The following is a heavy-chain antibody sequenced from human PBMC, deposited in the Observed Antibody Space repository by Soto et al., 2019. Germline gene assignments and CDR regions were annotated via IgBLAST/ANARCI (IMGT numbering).Heavy chain of an antibody. J-gene: IGHJ4*02. CDR3: ARPKGSYSSGYYYFDY. CDR1: GGTFSSYG. V-gene: IGHV1-69*13. Sequence: ASVKVSCKASGGTFSSYGISWVRQAPGQGLEWMGGIIPIFGTANYAQKFQGRVTITADESTSTAYMELSSLRSEDTAVYYCARPKGSYSSGYYYFDYWGQGTLVTVSS. D-gene: IGHD6-19*01. CDR2: IIPIFGTA.